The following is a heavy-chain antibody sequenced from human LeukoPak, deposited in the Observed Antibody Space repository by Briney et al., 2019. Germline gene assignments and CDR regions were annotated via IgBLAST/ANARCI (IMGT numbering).Heavy chain of an antibody. CDR1: GYTFTGYY. J-gene: IGHJ5*02. Sequence: ASVKVSCKASGYTFTGYYMHWVRQAPGQGLEWMGWINPNSGGTNYAQKFQGRVTMTRDTSISTAYMELSRLRSDDTAVYYCAQTRGYGSGSYHWFDPWGQGTLVTVSS. CDR2: INPNSGGT. CDR3: AQTRGYGSGSYHWFDP. V-gene: IGHV1-2*02. D-gene: IGHD3-10*01.